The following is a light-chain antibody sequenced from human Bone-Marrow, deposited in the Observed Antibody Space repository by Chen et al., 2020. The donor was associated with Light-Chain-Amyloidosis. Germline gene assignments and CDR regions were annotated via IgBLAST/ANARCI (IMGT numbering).Light chain of an antibody. CDR1: SRDIGTFNY. CDR3: SSYTSTTTDVI. Sequence: QSALTQPASVSGSPGQSITISCTGTSRDIGTFNYVSWYQQHPGKAPQLIIFEVSNRPSGVSDRFSGSKSGNTASLTISGLQPGDEADCYCSSYTSTTTDVIFGGGTKLTVL. CDR2: EVS. J-gene: IGLJ2*01. V-gene: IGLV2-14*01.